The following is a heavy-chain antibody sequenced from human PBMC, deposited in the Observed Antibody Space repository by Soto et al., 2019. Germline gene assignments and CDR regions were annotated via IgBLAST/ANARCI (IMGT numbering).Heavy chain of an antibody. V-gene: IGHV3-48*03. CDR2: ISSSGSTI. Sequence: LRLSCAASGFTFSSYEMNWVRQALGKGLEWVSYISSSGSTIYYADSVKGRFTISRDNAKNSLYLQMNSLRAEDTAVYYCARDRDYYDSSGYSWGQGTLVTVSS. J-gene: IGHJ4*02. CDR3: ARDRDYYDSSGYS. D-gene: IGHD3-22*01. CDR1: GFTFSSYE.